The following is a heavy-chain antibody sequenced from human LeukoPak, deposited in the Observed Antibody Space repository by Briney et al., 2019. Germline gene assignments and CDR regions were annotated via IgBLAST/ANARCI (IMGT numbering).Heavy chain of an antibody. J-gene: IGHJ4*02. CDR2: INHSGGT. CDR3: ARARYDFWSGYYPFDY. D-gene: IGHD3-3*01. Sequence: PSETLSLTCAVYGGSFSGYYWSWIRQPPGKGLEWIGEINHSGGTNYNPSLKSRVTISVDTSKNQFSLKLSSVTAADTAVYYCARARYDFWSGYYPFDYWGQGTLVTVSS. V-gene: IGHV4-34*01. CDR1: GGSFSGYY.